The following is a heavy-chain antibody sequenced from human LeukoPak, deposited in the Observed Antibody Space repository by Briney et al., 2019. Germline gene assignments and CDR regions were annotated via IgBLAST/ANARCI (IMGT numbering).Heavy chain of an antibody. CDR2: IYSSGGT. V-gene: IGHV4-59*08. CDR3: ARHRDSRGFFFDY. J-gene: IGHJ4*02. Sequence: SETLSLTCTVSGGSISSFYWSWIRQPPGKGLEWIGYIYSSGGTNYNPSLKSRVTISVDTSKNQFSLKLSSVTAADTAVYFCARHRDSRGFFFDYWGQGTLVTVSS. D-gene: IGHD2-15*01. CDR1: GGSISSFY.